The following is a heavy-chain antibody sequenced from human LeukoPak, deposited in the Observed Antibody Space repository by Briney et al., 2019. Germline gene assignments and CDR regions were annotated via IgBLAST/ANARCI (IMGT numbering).Heavy chain of an antibody. CDR3: ARDLGYCSGGSCYPPGDAFDI. CDR1: GGSISSSSYY. V-gene: IGHV4-39*07. J-gene: IGHJ3*02. CDR2: IYYSGST. D-gene: IGHD2-15*01. Sequence: SETLSLTCTVSGGSISSSSYYWGWIRQPPGKGLEWIGSIYYSGSTYYNPSLKSRVTISVDRSKNQFSLKLSSVTAADTAVYYCARDLGYCSGGSCYPPGDAFDIWGQGTMVTVSS.